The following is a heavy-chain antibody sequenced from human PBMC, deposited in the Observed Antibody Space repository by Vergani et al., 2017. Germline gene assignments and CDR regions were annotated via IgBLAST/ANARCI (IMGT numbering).Heavy chain of an antibody. CDR3: ARDPDIVVVXAAPYYYYYYGMDV. J-gene: IGHJ6*02. D-gene: IGHD2-2*01. CDR1: GYTFTSYG. CDR2: ISAYNGNT. Sequence: QVQLVQSGAEVKKPGASLKVSCKASGYTFTSYGISWVRQAPGQGLEWMGWISAYNGNTNYAQKLQGRVTMTTDTSTSTAYMELRSLRSDDTAVYYCARDPDIVVVXAAPYYYYYYGMDVWGQGTTVTVSS. V-gene: IGHV1-18*04.